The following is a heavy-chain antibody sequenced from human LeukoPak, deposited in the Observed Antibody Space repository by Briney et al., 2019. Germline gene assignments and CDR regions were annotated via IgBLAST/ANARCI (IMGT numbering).Heavy chain of an antibody. CDR3: AREDCSGGSCWAFDI. J-gene: IGHJ3*02. D-gene: IGHD2-15*01. CDR2: IIPIFGTA. V-gene: IGHV1-69*06. Sequence: GASVKVSCKASGGTFSSYAISWVRQAPGQGLEWMGGIIPIFGTANYAQKFQGRVTITADKSTSTAYVELSSLRSEDTAVYYCAREDCSGGSCWAFDIWGQGTMVTVSS. CDR1: GGTFSSYA.